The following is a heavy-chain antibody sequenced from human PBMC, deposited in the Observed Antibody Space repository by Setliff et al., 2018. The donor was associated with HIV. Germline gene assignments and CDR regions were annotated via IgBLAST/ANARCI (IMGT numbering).Heavy chain of an antibody. CDR2: IIPSHGIA. J-gene: IGHJ4*02. Sequence: GASVKVSCKASGGTLSSYAISWVRQAPGQGLEWMGGIIPSHGIANHAQKFQGRVTITADKSTNTAYMELSSLTSEDTAVYYCARGMDYYDTSGYYQYYFDYWGQGTLVTVSS. CDR3: ARGMDYYDTSGYYQYYFDY. CDR1: GGTLSSYA. V-gene: IGHV1-69*10. D-gene: IGHD3-22*01.